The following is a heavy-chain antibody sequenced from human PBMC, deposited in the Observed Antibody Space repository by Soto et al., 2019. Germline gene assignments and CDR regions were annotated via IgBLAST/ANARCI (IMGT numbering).Heavy chain of an antibody. CDR2: IIPSIGII. Sequence: QVQLVQSGAEVKKPRSSVKVSCKASGGTFSSFVISWVRQAPGQGLEWMGRIIPSIGIINYAQKFQGRVTITADTSTSTAYMELSSLRSDDTAVYYCAREGDMKFHSDSSDEPGYWGQGTLVTVSS. D-gene: IGHD3-22*01. CDR3: AREGDMKFHSDSSDEPGY. V-gene: IGHV1-69*04. J-gene: IGHJ4*02. CDR1: GGTFSSFV.